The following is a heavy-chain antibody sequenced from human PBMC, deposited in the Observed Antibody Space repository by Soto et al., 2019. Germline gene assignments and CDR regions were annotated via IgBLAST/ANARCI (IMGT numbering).Heavy chain of an antibody. Sequence: ASVKVSCKASGYTFTSYAMHWVRQAPGQRLEWMGWINAGNGNTKYSQKFQGRVTITRDTSASTAYMELSSLRSEGTAVYYWGRDRAYCGGDGYSSWLDPWGQGTLVTVTS. CDR3: GRDRAYCGGDGYSSWLDP. V-gene: IGHV1-3*01. J-gene: IGHJ5*02. D-gene: IGHD2-21*02. CDR2: INAGNGNT. CDR1: GYTFTSYA.